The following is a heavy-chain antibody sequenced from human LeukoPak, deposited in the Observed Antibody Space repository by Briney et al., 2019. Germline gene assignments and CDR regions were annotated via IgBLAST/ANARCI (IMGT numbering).Heavy chain of an antibody. V-gene: IGHV3-74*01. D-gene: IGHD5-24*01. Sequence: GGSLRLSCAGSGFTFRNYLMHWVRQPPGQGLVWVSRINQDESRAYADSVKGRFTVSRDNAKNMLYLQLNGLRAEDTAVYFCGRGGDGIDVWAQGTTVIVSS. CDR1: GFTFRNYL. CDR2: INQDESRA. J-gene: IGHJ3*01. CDR3: GRGGDGIDV.